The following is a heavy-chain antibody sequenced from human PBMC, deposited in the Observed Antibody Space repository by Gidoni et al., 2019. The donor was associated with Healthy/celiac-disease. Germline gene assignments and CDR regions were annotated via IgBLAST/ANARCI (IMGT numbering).Heavy chain of an antibody. CDR2: ISGSGGST. Sequence: EVQLLESGGGLVQPGGSLRLSCAASGFTFSSYAMSWVRQAPGKGLGWVSAISGSGGSTYYADSVKGRFTISRDNSKNTLYLQMNSLRAEDTAVYYCARAGYSSSWFPVAFDYWGQGTLVTVSS. V-gene: IGHV3-23*01. J-gene: IGHJ4*02. CDR1: GFTFSSYA. D-gene: IGHD6-13*01. CDR3: ARAGYSSSWFPVAFDY.